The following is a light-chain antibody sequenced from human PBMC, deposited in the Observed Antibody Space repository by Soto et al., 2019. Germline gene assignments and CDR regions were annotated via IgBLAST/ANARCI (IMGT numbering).Light chain of an antibody. CDR2: RNN. CDR3: ATWDDGLYGPV. CDR1: RSNIGSNP. V-gene: IGLV1-44*01. J-gene: IGLJ3*02. Sequence: QSVLTQPPSASGTPGQRVTISCSGSRSNIGSNPVQWYLQLPGTAPKLLIYRNNERPSGVPDRFSGSKSGTSASLAISGRQHADEADYHCATWDDGLYGPVFGGGTKLTVL.